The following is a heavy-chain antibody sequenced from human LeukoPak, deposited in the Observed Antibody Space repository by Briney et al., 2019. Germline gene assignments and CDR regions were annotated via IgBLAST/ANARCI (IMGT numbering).Heavy chain of an antibody. D-gene: IGHD5-18*01. J-gene: IGHJ4*02. Sequence: GGSLRLSCAASGFTVSSSSMNWVRQAPGKGLEWVSVIYSGGSTYYADSAKGRFTISRDNSKNTLCLQMNSLRADDTAVYYCAKDLGGYNYGPGDVFDYWGQGTLVTVSS. CDR3: AKDLGGYNYGPGDVFDY. V-gene: IGHV3-66*01. CDR1: GFTVSSSS. CDR2: IYSGGST.